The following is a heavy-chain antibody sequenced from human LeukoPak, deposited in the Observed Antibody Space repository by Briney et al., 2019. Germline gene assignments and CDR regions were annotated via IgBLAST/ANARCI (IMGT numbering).Heavy chain of an antibody. V-gene: IGHV4-59*01. CDR3: ARTGQQLVFAS. CDR2: IYDSGTT. J-gene: IGHJ5*01. Sequence: PSETLSLTCTVSGGSISSCYWHWIRQPPGKGLEWIGCIYDSGTTNYNPSLKSRVTISGDTSKNQFSLKLSSVTAADTAVYFCARTGQQLVFASWGQGTLVTISS. CDR1: GGSISSCY. D-gene: IGHD6-13*01.